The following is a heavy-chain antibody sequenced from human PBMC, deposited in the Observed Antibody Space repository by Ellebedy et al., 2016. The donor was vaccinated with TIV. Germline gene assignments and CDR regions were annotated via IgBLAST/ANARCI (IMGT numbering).Heavy chain of an antibody. CDR3: AKGDRRMIGVVIAVNAIDY. Sequence: PGGSLRLSYAASGFTFSSYAMSWVRQAPGKGLEWVSAISGSGGYTYYADSVKGRFTIARDNSKNTLGLQMNSLRAEDTAVYYCAKGDRRMIGVVIAVNAIDYWGQGTLVTVSS. D-gene: IGHD3-22*01. J-gene: IGHJ4*02. CDR2: ISGSGGYT. CDR1: GFTFSSYA. V-gene: IGHV3-23*01.